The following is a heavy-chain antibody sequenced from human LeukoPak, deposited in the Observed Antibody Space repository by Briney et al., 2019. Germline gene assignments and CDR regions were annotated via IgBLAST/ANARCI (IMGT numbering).Heavy chain of an antibody. CDR3: ARDSGRSPYYYDSSGYYFDY. J-gene: IGHJ4*02. V-gene: IGHV1-69*13. Sequence: SVKVSFKASGGTFSSYAISWVRQAPGQGLEWMGGIIPIFGTANYAQKFQGRVTITADESTSTAYMELSSLRSEDTAVYYCARDSGRSPYYYDSSGYYFDYWGQGTLVTVSS. CDR2: IIPIFGTA. D-gene: IGHD3-22*01. CDR1: GGTFSSYA.